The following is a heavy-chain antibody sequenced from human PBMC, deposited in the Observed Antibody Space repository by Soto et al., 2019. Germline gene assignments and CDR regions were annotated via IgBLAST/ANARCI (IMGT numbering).Heavy chain of an antibody. J-gene: IGHJ6*02. D-gene: IGHD3-3*01. V-gene: IGHV4-31*03. CDR1: GGSISSGGYY. CDR2: IYYSGST. Sequence: QVQLQESGPGLVKPSQTLSLTCTVSGGSISSGGYYWSWIRQHPGKGLEWIGYIYYSGSTYYNPSLKSRVTKSVDTSKNQFSLKLSSVTAADTAAYSCEGVRFLAWLPLYYSYGMDVWGQGTTVTVAS. CDR3: EGVRFLAWLPLYYSYGMDV.